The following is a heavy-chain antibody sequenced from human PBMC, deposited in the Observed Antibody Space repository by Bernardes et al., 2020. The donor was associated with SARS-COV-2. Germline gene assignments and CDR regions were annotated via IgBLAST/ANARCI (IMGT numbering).Heavy chain of an antibody. CDR2: INPDGSST. Sequence: GGSLRLSCAASGFTFGSAWFHWVRQAPGKGLVWVSRINPDGSSTNYADSVKGRFTIYRDNAKNTLFLQMSSLRAEDTAMYYCARDLGYCTNGVCSPWGQGTLVTVSS. J-gene: IGHJ5*02. CDR3: ARDLGYCTNGVCSP. V-gene: IGHV3-74*01. CDR1: GFTFGSAW. D-gene: IGHD2-8*01.